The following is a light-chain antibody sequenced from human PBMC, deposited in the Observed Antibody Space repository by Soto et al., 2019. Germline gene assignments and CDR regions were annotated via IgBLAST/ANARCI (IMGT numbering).Light chain of an antibody. CDR3: QQYNSYPRT. J-gene: IGKJ1*01. V-gene: IGKV1-5*01. CDR2: HAS. Sequence: DIQMTQSPSTLSASVGDRVTITCRASQSISTWLAWYQQKPGKAPTLLIYHASSLASGVQSRFSGSGSGTEFTLNISSLQPDDFATYHCQQYNSYPRTFGQGTKVEIK. CDR1: QSISTW.